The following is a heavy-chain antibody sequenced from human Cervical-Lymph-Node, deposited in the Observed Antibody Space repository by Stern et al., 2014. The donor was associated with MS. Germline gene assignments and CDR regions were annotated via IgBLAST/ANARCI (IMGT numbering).Heavy chain of an antibody. J-gene: IGHJ4*02. CDR2: VSYDGTQR. V-gene: IGHV3-30-3*01. CDR1: GFTFSTYA. Sequence: VQLEESGGGVVQPGRSLSLSCVASGFTFSTYAMNWVRQAPGKGLAWVAFVSYDGTQRNSTDSVKARFTISRDNSKNTLYLHMNSLRDEDTAVYFCARGGRGVGLEYWGQGALVTVSS. D-gene: IGHD3-10*01. CDR3: ARGGRGVGLEY.